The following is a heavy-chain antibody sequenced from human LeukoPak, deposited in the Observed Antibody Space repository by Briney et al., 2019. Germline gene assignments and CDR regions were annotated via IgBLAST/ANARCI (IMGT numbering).Heavy chain of an antibody. CDR2: MNPNSGNT. D-gene: IGHD6-13*01. J-gene: IGHJ5*02. CDR1: GYTLTSYD. CDR3: ARGIAAAGMNWFDP. Sequence: ASVKVSCKASGYTLTSYDINWVRQATGQGLEWMGWMNPNSGNTGYAQKFQGRVTMTRNTSISTAYMELSSLRSEDTAVYYCARGIAAAGMNWFDPWGQGTLVTVSS. V-gene: IGHV1-8*01.